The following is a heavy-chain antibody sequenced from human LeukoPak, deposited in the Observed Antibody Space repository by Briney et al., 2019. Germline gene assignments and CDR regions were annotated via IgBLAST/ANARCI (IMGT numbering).Heavy chain of an antibody. CDR1: GYSISSGYY. D-gene: IGHD1-26*01. CDR2: IYHSGST. CDR3: ARRGKLPKDPHGFDY. V-gene: IGHV4-38-2*01. J-gene: IGHJ4*02. Sequence: PSETLSLTCAVSGYSISSGYYWGWIRQPPGKGLEWIGSIYHSGSTYYNPSLKSRVTISVDTSKNQFSLKLSSVTAADTAVYYCARRGKLPKDPHGFDYWGQGTLVTVSS.